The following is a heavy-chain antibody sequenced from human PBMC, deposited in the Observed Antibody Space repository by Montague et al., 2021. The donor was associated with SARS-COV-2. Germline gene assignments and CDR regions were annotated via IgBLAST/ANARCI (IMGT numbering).Heavy chain of an antibody. J-gene: IGHJ4*02. D-gene: IGHD3-3*01. Sequence: SETLSLTCTVSGGSISSYYWRWIRQPPGKGLEWIGYIYYGGSTNXNPSLKSRVTISVDTSKNQFSLKLSSVTAADTAVYYCARAPVAHITIFGVVTSFDYWGQGTLVTVSS. V-gene: IGHV4-59*01. CDR1: GGSISSYY. CDR2: IYYGGST. CDR3: ARAPVAHITIFGVVTSFDY.